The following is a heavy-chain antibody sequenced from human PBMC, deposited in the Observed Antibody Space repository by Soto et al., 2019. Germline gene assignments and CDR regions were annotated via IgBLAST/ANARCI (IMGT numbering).Heavy chain of an antibody. Sequence: QVQLVQSGAEMKKPGASVKVSCKASGYTFTSYGISWVRQAPGQGLEWRGWISAYNGNTNYAQKPQGRVTMTTDTSTSPAYMELRSLRADGTAVYYCAMVKDRPPCYYYDGVEVWGQRTIVTVSS. J-gene: IGHJ6*02. CDR2: ISAYNGNT. CDR1: GYTFTSYG. V-gene: IGHV1-18*01. CDR3: AMVKDRPPCYYYDGVEV.